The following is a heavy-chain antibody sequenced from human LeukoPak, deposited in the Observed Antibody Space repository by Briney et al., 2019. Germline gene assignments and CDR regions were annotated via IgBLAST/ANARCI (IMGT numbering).Heavy chain of an antibody. J-gene: IGHJ4*02. D-gene: IGHD1-26*01. Sequence: GGSLRLSCAASGFTFSSYSMNWVRQAPGKGLEWVSHITASGTAMFYADSVKGRFTISRDNAKNSLCLQMNSLRDEDTAVYYCASSGSYRFDYWGQGTLVTVSS. CDR3: ASSGSYRFDY. CDR1: GFTFSSYS. CDR2: ITASGTAM. V-gene: IGHV3-48*02.